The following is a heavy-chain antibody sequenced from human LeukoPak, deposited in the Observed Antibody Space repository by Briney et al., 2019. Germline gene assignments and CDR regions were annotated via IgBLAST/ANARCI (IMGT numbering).Heavy chain of an antibody. J-gene: IGHJ4*02. CDR1: GFTFDDYA. CDR2: ISWNSGSI. D-gene: IGHD3-10*01. V-gene: IGHV3-9*01. Sequence: GGSLRLSCAASGFTFDDYAMHWVRQAPGKGREWVSGISWNSGSIGYADSVKGRFTISRDNAKNSLYLQMNSLRAEDTALYYCAKDMGDYYGSGSYYNCFDYWGQGTLVTVSS. CDR3: AKDMGDYYGSGSYYNCFDY.